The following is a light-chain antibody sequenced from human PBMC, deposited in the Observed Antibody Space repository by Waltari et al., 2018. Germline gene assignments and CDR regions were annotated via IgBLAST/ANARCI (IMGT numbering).Light chain of an antibody. CDR1: TSNIGTNT. V-gene: IGLV1-44*01. CDR3: ATWDDSLSGRV. J-gene: IGLJ3*02. CDR2: ANY. Sequence: QSVLTQPPSTSGTPGPRVTISCSGSTSNIGTNTVTWYQLLPGTAPKTVIFANYPRPSGIPDRFSASKSGTSASLVISGRQSEDEADYFCATWDDSLSGRVFGGGTKVTVL.